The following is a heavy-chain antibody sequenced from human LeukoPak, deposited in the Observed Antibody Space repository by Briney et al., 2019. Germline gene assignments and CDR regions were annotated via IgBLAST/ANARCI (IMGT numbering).Heavy chain of an antibody. Sequence: GGSLTPSCAASAFTFSNYGMHWVRQAPGKGLEWVSFIRSDGSNKYYADSVKGRFTISRDNSKNTLYLQMNSLRAEDTAVYYCAKGSGWYYDYWGQGTLVTVSS. V-gene: IGHV3-30*02. CDR2: IRSDGSNK. CDR1: AFTFSNYG. D-gene: IGHD6-19*01. J-gene: IGHJ4*02. CDR3: AKGSGWYYDY.